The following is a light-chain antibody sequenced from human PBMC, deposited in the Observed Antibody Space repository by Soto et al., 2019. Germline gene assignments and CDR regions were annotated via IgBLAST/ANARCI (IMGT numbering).Light chain of an antibody. CDR3: QQYGSSPPLT. Sequence: EIVLTQSPGTLSLSPGERATLPCRASQSVSSSHLAWYQQKPGQAPRLLIYGASSRATGIPDRFSGSGSGTDFTLTISRLEPEDFVVYYCQQYGSSPPLTFGGGTKVDIK. J-gene: IGKJ4*01. CDR2: GAS. CDR1: QSVSSSH. V-gene: IGKV3-20*01.